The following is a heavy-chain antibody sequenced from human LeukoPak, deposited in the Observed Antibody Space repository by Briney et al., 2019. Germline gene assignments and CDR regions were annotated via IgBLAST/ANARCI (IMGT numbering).Heavy chain of an antibody. CDR1: GFTFSNYA. V-gene: IGHV3-30*18. D-gene: IGHD3-22*01. Sequence: PGRSLRLSCAASGFTFSNYAMHWVRQAPGKGLEWVAVISYDGSNKYYADSVKGRFTISRDSSKNTLYLQMNSLRAEDTAVYYCAKDYYYDSSGYYYDYYGMDVWGQGTTVTVSS. CDR3: AKDYYYDSSGYYYDYYGMDV. CDR2: ISYDGSNK. J-gene: IGHJ6*02.